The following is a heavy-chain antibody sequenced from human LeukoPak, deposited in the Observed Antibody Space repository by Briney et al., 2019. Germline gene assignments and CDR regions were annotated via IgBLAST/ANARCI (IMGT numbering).Heavy chain of an antibody. CDR2: ISYIAST. CDR3: ARDLVTVTKGFDI. CDR1: GDSFSSHY. J-gene: IGHJ3*02. D-gene: IGHD4-17*01. Sequence: PAETLSLTCAVSGDSFSSHYWTWLRQPPGKGLEGRGYISYIASTNYNPSLNSRVPISIDTSRNHFSLRLSSVPAADTAVYYCARDLVTVTKGFDIWGQGTMVSVSS. V-gene: IGHV4-59*11.